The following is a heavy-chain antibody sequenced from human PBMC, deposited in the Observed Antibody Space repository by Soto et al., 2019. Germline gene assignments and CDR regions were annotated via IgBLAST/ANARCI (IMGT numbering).Heavy chain of an antibody. CDR2: ISNDGSNK. CDR3: AKATWYGSVPTCYFFGY. Sequence: QVQLVESGGGVVQPGRSLRLSCAASGFTFSSNVMHWVRQAPGEGLEWVAVISNDGSNKYLADSVRGRFTISRDNSNNSLYLQMNSLRPEDTAVYYCAKATWYGSVPTCYFFGYWGEGALVTVSS. D-gene: IGHD3-10*01. CDR1: GFTFSSNV. V-gene: IGHV3-30*18. J-gene: IGHJ4*02.